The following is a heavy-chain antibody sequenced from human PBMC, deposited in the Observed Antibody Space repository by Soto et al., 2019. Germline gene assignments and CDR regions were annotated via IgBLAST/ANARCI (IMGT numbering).Heavy chain of an antibody. CDR1: GGSINNGYW. CDR3: AYSSGWWRLDV. D-gene: IGHD6-19*01. V-gene: IGHV4-4*02. Sequence: QVHVQESGPGLVKPSGTLSLTCGVSGGSINNGYWWTWVRQPPGKGLEWIGEKHHSGSTNYNLSLKSRVSISLDKSKNQFSLILSSVTAADTAVYYCAYSSGWWRLDVWGQGTTVTVSS. J-gene: IGHJ6*02. CDR2: KHHSGST.